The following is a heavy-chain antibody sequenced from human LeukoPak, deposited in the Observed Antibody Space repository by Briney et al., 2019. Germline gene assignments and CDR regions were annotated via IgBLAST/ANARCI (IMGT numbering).Heavy chain of an antibody. D-gene: IGHD6-6*01. J-gene: IGHJ4*02. CDR2: INHSGST. Sequence: SETLSLTCAVYGGSFSRYYWSWIRQPPGKGLEWIGEINHSGSTNYNPSLKSRVIISVDTSKNQFSLKLSSVTAADTAVYYCARGRYSSSSVSDYWGQGTLVTVSS. V-gene: IGHV4-34*01. CDR1: GGSFSRYY. CDR3: ARGRYSSSSVSDY.